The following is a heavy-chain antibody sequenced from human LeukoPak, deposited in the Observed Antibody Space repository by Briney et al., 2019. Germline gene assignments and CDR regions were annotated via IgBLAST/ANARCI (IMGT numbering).Heavy chain of an antibody. Sequence: ASVKVSCKASGYTFTGYYMHWVRQAPGQGLEWMGWINPNSGGTNYAQKFQGRVTMTRDTSISTAYMELSRLRSDDTAVYYCERDLGYGDYPHDYWGQGTLVTVSS. CDR1: GYTFTGYY. V-gene: IGHV1-2*02. D-gene: IGHD4-17*01. J-gene: IGHJ4*02. CDR2: INPNSGGT. CDR3: ERDLGYGDYPHDY.